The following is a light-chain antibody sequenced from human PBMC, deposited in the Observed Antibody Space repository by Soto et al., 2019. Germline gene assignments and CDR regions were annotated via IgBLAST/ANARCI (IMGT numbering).Light chain of an antibody. J-gene: IGKJ5*01. V-gene: IGKV1-33*01. CDR1: QDISTY. CDR3: QQGVT. Sequence: DIQMTQSPSSLSASVGDRVTITCQASQDISTYLNWYQQKPGKAPKLLIYDASRLESGVPSRFSGSESGTEFTLTISSLQPEDFAVYYCQQGVTFGQGTRLEIK. CDR2: DAS.